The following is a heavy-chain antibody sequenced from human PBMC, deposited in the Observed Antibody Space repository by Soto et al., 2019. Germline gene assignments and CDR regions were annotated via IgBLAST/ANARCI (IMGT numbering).Heavy chain of an antibody. V-gene: IGHV1-69*12. CDR1: GGTFSSYA. Sequence: QVQLVQSGAEVKKPGSSVKVSCKASGGTFSSYAISWVRQATGQGLEWMGGIIPIFGTANYAQKLQGRVMITADESTSTAYMELSSLISEDTAVYYCARCAPGNYYCYGMDVWGQGTTVTVSS. CDR2: IIPIFGTA. CDR3: ARCAPGNYYCYGMDV. J-gene: IGHJ6*02.